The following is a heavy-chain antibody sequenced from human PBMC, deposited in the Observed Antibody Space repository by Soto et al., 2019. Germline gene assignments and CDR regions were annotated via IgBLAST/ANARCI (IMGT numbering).Heavy chain of an antibody. CDR1: GGSFSGYY. D-gene: IGHD2-8*02. CDR3: ARDKITGLFDY. CDR2: INHSGST. J-gene: IGHJ4*02. Sequence: QVQLQQWGAGLLKPSETLSLTCAVYGGSFSGYYWTWIRQPPGTGLEWIGEINHSGSTNYHPSLKCQVTISEDTSKNLFSLKLTSVTATDTAVFYCARDKITGLFDYWGQGTLVTVSS. V-gene: IGHV4-34*01.